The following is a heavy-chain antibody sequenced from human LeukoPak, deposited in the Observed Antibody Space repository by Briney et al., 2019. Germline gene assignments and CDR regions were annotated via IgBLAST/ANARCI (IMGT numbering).Heavy chain of an antibody. Sequence: GGSLRLSCAASGFTFSSYEMNWVRQAPGKGLEWVSYISSSGNTIYYADSVKGRFTISRDNAKNSLYLQMNSLRAEDTAVYYCARGGGYYGSGSLHYYYYGMDVWGQGTTVTVSS. V-gene: IGHV3-48*03. CDR1: GFTFSSYE. D-gene: IGHD3-10*01. CDR2: ISSSGNTI. CDR3: ARGGGYYGSGSLHYYYYGMDV. J-gene: IGHJ6*02.